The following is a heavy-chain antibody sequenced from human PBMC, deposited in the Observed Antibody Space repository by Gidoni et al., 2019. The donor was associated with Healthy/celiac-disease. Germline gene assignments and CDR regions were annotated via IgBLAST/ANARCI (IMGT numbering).Heavy chain of an antibody. CDR2: IYYSGST. J-gene: IGHJ6*02. CDR1: GGSISRGGYY. Sequence: QVQLQESGPGLVKPSQTLSLTCTVSGGSISRGGYYWSWIRQHPGKGLEWIGYIYYSGSTYYNPSLKSRVTISVDTSKNQFSLKLSSVTAADTAVYYCARGGVYMTTVTTNGMDVWGQGTTVTVSS. V-gene: IGHV4-31*03. CDR3: ARGGVYMTTVTTNGMDV. D-gene: IGHD4-4*01.